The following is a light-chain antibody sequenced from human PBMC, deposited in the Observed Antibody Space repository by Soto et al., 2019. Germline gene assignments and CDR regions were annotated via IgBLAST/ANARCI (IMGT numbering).Light chain of an antibody. Sequence: QSALTQPPSLSGAPVQRVTISCTRSSSNIGAGYDVHWYQQLPGTAPKLLIYGNSNRPSGVPDRFSGSKSGTSASLAITGLQAEDEADYYCQSYDSSLSALFGGGTKLTVL. J-gene: IGLJ3*02. CDR1: SSNIGAGYD. V-gene: IGLV1-40*01. CDR2: GNS. CDR3: QSYDSSLSAL.